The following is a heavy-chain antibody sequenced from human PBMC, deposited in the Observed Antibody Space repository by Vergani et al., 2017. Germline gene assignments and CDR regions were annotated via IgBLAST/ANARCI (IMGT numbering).Heavy chain of an antibody. Sequence: QVQLQESGPGLVKPSQTLSLTCTVSGGSISSGGYYWSWIRQHPGKGLHWIGYIYYSGITYYNPSLKSRLTISVDTSKNQFSLKLSSVTAADTAVYYCARGRKWELYAWGQGTLVTVSS. D-gene: IGHD1-26*01. CDR3: ARGRKWELYA. CDR1: GGSISSGGYY. V-gene: IGHV4-31*03. J-gene: IGHJ5*02. CDR2: IYYSGIT.